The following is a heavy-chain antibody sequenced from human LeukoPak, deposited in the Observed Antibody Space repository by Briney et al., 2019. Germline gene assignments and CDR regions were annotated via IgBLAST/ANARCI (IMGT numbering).Heavy chain of an antibody. Sequence: SETLSLTCTVSGGSISSGGSYWSWIRQPAGKGLEWVGHIYTSGSTNYNPSLKSRVTISLDTPKNQFSLKLSSVTAADTAVYSCAREVGPVTSHRIDSWGQGSLVTVSS. CDR1: GGSISSGGSY. D-gene: IGHD1-26*01. CDR2: IYTSGST. CDR3: AREVGPVTSHRIDS. V-gene: IGHV4-61*09. J-gene: IGHJ4*02.